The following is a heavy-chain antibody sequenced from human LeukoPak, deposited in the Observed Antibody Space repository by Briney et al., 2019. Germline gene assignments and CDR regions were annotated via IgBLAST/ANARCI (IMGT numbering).Heavy chain of an antibody. J-gene: IGHJ4*02. D-gene: IGHD6-13*01. CDR3: ARERSSWPLFDY. CDR1: GYTFTGYY. CDR2: INPNSGGT. Sequence: GASVKVSCKASGYTFTGYYIHWVRQAPGQGLEWMGWINPNSGGTNYAQKFQGRVTMTRDTSISTAYMELSRLRSDDTAVYYCARERSSWPLFDYWGQGTLVTVSS. V-gene: IGHV1-2*02.